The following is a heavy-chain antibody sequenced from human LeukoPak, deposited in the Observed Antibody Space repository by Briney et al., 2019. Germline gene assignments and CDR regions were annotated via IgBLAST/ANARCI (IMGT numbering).Heavy chain of an antibody. Sequence: GGSLRLSCAASGFTVSSDYMSWIRQAPGKGLEWVSVIYSGGSTYYADSVKGRFTISRDKSKNTVYLQMNSLRFEDTAMYYCARNWFDPWGQGTLVTVSS. J-gene: IGHJ5*02. CDR1: GFTVSSDY. V-gene: IGHV3-53*05. CDR2: IYSGGST. CDR3: ARNWFDP.